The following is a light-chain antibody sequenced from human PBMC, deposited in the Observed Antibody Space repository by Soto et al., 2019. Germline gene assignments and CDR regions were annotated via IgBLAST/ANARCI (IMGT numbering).Light chain of an antibody. CDR3: QQYGSSPRT. J-gene: IGKJ1*01. CDR1: QSISSSY. Sequence: EIVLTQSPGTLSLSPGKRATLSCRASQSISSSYLAWYEQRSGQAPRLLIHDASSRATGISDRFTGSGSGTDFTLTITTLEPEDFAVYYCQQYGSSPRTFGLGTKVDIK. CDR2: DAS. V-gene: IGKV3-20*01.